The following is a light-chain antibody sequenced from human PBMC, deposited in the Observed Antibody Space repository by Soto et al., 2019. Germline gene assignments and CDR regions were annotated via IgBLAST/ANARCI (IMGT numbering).Light chain of an antibody. CDR1: QSVSSY. CDR2: DAS. V-gene: IGKV3-11*01. J-gene: IGKJ5*01. CDR3: QQRSNWPFT. Sequence: EIVLTQSPATLSLSPGERATLSCRASQSVSSYLAWYQQKPGQAPRLLIYDASNRATGIPARFSGSGSGTDFTLTIRSLEPEDFAVYYCQQRSNWPFTFGQGTRLESK.